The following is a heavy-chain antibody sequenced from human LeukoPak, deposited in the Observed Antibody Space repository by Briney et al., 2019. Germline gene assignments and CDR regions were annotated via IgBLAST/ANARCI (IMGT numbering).Heavy chain of an antibody. CDR2: ISYDGSNK. V-gene: IGHV3-30*04. J-gene: IGHJ4*02. CDR1: GFTFSSYA. CDR3: ARSIAAAEDY. D-gene: IGHD6-13*01. Sequence: GGSLRLSCAASGFTFSSYAMHWVRQAPGKGLEWVAVISYDGSNKYYADSVKGRFTISRDNSKNTLYLQMNSLRAEDTAVYYCARSIAAAEDYWGQGTLVTVSP.